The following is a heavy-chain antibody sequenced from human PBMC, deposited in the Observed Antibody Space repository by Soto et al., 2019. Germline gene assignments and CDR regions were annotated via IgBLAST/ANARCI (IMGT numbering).Heavy chain of an antibody. CDR3: ARLSGSYYEPFDY. V-gene: IGHV5-51*01. CDR2: IYPGDSDT. J-gene: IGHJ4*02. D-gene: IGHD1-26*01. Sequence: PGECLKISCKGSGYSFTSYWIGWVRQMPGKGLEWMGIIYPGDSDTRYSPSFQGQVTISADKSISTAYLQWDSLKASDTAMYYCARLSGSYYEPFDYWGQGTLVTVSS. CDR1: GYSFTSYW.